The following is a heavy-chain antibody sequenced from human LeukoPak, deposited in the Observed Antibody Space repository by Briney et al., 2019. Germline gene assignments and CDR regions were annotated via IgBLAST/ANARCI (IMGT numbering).Heavy chain of an antibody. CDR2: IYYSGST. J-gene: IGHJ5*02. CDR3: ARDRGYCSGGSCYNLNWFDP. CDR1: GGSISSYY. Sequence: SETLSLTCTVSGGSISSYYWNWIRQPPGKGLEWIGYIYYSGSTNYNPSLKSRVTISLDTSKNQFSLNLTSVTAADTAVYYCARDRGYCSGGSCYNLNWFDPWGQGTLVTVSS. D-gene: IGHD2-15*01. V-gene: IGHV4-59*01.